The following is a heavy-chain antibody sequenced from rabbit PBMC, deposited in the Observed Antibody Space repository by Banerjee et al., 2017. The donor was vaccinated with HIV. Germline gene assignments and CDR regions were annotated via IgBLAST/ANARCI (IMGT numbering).Heavy chain of an antibody. CDR3: LRRWHSTDL. J-gene: IGHJ4*01. D-gene: IGHD7-1*01. CDR1: GFSLSSYY. Sequence: QSLEESGGGLVQPGGSLTLSCKASGFSLSSYYMCWVRQAPGKGLEWIGCINSSSRNVVYASWATGRFTISKTSSTTVTLQMTSLTAADTATYFCLRRWHSTDLWGQGTLVTVS. V-gene: IGHV1S40*01. CDR2: INSSSRNV.